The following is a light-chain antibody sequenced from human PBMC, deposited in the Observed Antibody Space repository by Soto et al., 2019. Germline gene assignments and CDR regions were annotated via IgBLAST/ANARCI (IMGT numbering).Light chain of an antibody. J-gene: IGLJ2*01. CDR3: QSYDNSLSHVV. CDR2: GDN. V-gene: IGLV1-40*01. CDR1: SSNIGSFYD. Sequence: QSVLTQPPSVSGAPGQRVTIPCTGSSSNIGSFYDVHWYQQLPGTFPKLLIYGDNNRPSGVPDRFSGSKSGTSASLAITGLQPEDEADYYCQSYDNSLSHVVFGGGTKLTVL.